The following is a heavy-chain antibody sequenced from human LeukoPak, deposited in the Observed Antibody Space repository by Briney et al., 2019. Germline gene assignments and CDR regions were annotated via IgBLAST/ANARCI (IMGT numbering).Heavy chain of an antibody. CDR3: ARDLGQYYDTSDNWFDP. D-gene: IGHD3-22*01. V-gene: IGHV3-74*01. Sequence: GGSLRLSCAASGFTFGSYEMNWVRQAPGKGLVWVSRINSDGINTSYADSVKGRFTISRDNAKNTLNLQMNSLRAEDTAVYYCARDLGQYYDTSDNWFDPWGRGTLVTVSS. CDR1: GFTFGSYE. CDR2: INSDGINT. J-gene: IGHJ5*02.